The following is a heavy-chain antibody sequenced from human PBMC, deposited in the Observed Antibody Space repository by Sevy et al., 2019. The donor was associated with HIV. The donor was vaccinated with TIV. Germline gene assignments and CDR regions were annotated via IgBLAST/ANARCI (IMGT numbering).Heavy chain of an antibody. D-gene: IGHD3-10*01. Sequence: SETLSLTCAVYGGSFSGYYWSWIRQPPGKGLEWIGEINHSGSTNYNPSLKSRVTISVDTSKNQFSLKLSSVTAADTAGDYCARGQRFYGSGSHYYYYGMDVWGQGTTVTVSS. CDR3: ARGQRFYGSGSHYYYYGMDV. CDR1: GGSFSGYY. CDR2: INHSGST. J-gene: IGHJ6*02. V-gene: IGHV4-34*01.